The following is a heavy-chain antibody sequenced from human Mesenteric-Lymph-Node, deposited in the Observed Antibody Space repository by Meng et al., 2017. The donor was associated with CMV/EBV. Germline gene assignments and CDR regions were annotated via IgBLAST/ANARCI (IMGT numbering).Heavy chain of an antibody. CDR2: IIPIFGTA. J-gene: IGHJ5*02. D-gene: IGHD1-26*01. Sequence: SVKVSCKASGGTFSSYAISWVRQAPGQGLEWMGGIIPIFGTANYAQKFQGRVTITTDESTSTAYMELSSLRSEDTAVYYCAREGVVGATSPYNWFDPWGQGTLVTVS. CDR1: GGTFSSYA. V-gene: IGHV1-69*05. CDR3: AREGVVGATSPYNWFDP.